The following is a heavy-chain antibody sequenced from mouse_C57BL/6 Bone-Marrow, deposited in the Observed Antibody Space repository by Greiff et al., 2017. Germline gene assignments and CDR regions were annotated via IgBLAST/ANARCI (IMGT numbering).Heavy chain of an antibody. V-gene: IGHV14-2*01. CDR1: GFNIKDYY. D-gene: IGHD2-4*01. CDR3: ARWDYDGAWFAY. J-gene: IGHJ3*01. CDR2: IDPEDGET. Sequence: VQLQQSGAELVKPGASVKLSCTASGFNIKDYYMHWVKQRTEQGLEWIGRIDPEDGETKYAAKFQGKATITADTSSNTAYLQLSSLTSEDTAVXYCARWDYDGAWFAYWGQGTLVTVSA.